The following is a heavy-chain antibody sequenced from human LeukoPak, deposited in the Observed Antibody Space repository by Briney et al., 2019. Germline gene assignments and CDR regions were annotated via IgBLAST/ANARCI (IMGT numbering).Heavy chain of an antibody. CDR3: ATVGATGAAFDI. V-gene: IGHV3-74*01. CDR1: GFTFSSYW. J-gene: IGHJ3*02. D-gene: IGHD1-26*01. Sequence: GGSLRLSCAASGFTFSSYWMHWVRQAPGKGPVWVSRINTDGSSTSYADSVKGRFTIPRDNAKNTLYLQMNSLRAEDTAVYYCATVGATGAAFDIWGQGTMVTVSS. CDR2: INTDGSST.